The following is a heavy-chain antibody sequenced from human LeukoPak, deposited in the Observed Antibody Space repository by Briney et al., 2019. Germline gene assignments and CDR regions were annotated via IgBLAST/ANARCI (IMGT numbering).Heavy chain of an antibody. Sequence: PGGSLRLSCAASGFTFSNAWMSWVRQAPGKGLEWVGRIKSKTDGRTTDYAAPVKGRFTISRDDSKNTLYLQMNSLKTEDTAVYYCTTEYYYDSSGFLGFDYWGQGTLVTVSS. CDR2: IKSKTDGRTT. V-gene: IGHV3-15*01. CDR1: GFTFSNAW. J-gene: IGHJ4*02. D-gene: IGHD3-22*01. CDR3: TTEYYYDSSGFLGFDY.